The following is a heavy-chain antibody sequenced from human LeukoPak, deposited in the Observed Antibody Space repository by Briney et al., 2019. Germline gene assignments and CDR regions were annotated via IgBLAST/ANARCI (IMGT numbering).Heavy chain of an antibody. CDR3: ARDSNNWNDGSIDY. CDR2: IREDGTEK. V-gene: IGHV3-7*01. J-gene: IGHJ4*02. CDR1: AFIFSDYW. D-gene: IGHD1-1*01. Sequence: GGSLRLSCATSAFIFSDYWMSWVRQTPGKGLEWVANIREDGTEKYYVDSVKGRFTISRDNAKNSLYLQMNSLRAEDTAVYYCARDSNNWNDGSIDYWGQGTLVTVSS.